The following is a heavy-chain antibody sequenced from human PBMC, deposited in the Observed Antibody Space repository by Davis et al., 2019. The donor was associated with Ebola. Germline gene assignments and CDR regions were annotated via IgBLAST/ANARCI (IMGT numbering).Heavy chain of an antibody. J-gene: IGHJ4*02. V-gene: IGHV5-51*01. Sequence: GESLKISCKGSGYSVTNYWIGWVRQMPGKGLEWMGIIYPGDSDTRYSPYFQGQVTISADKSISTAYLQWSSLKASDTAIYYCARRRVIHDLATNDYFDIWGQGTLVTVSS. CDR2: IYPGDSDT. CDR3: ARRRVIHDLATNDYFDI. D-gene: IGHD5-12*01. CDR1: GYSVTNYW.